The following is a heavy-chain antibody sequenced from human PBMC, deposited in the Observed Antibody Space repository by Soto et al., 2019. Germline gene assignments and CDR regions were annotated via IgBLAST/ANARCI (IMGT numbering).Heavy chain of an antibody. D-gene: IGHD3-16*01. J-gene: IGHJ6*02. CDR3: AKEGALGLHGMDV. CDR2: ISDTGGTR. V-gene: IGHV3-23*01. Sequence: EAQLLESGGGLVQPGGSLRLSCAASKLTFSSSAMSWVRQTLGKGREGVGAISDTGGTRYYGESVKDRCTISRDNSKNTLYLQMNSLRGEDTAVYYCAKEGALGLHGMDVWDQGTTFTVSS. CDR1: KLTFSSSA.